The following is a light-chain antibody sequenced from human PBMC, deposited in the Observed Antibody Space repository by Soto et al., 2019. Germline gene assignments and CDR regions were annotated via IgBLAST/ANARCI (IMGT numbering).Light chain of an antibody. CDR2: DVS. J-gene: IGLJ1*01. CDR1: SSDVGGYNY. Sequence: QSALTQPASVSGSPGQSVTISCTGTSSDVGGYNYVSWYQQHPGTAPKLMIYDVSNRPSGVSNRFSGSKSGNTPSLTISGLQAEDEADYYCSSYTSSSSVFGSGTKLTVL. CDR3: SSYTSSSSV. V-gene: IGLV2-14*01.